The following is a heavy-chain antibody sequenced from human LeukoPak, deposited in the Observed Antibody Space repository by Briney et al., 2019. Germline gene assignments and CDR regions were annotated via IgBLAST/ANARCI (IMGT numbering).Heavy chain of an antibody. CDR3: AKDIATIGWLHGPADY. CDR1: GFTFDDYT. V-gene: IGHV3-43*02. CDR2: ISGDGGST. D-gene: IGHD5-24*01. J-gene: IGHJ4*02. Sequence: PGGSLRLSCAASGFTFDDYTMHWVRQAPGKGLEWVSLISGDGGSTYYADSVKGRFTISRDNSKNSLYLQMNSLRTEDTALYYCAKDIATIGWLHGPADYWGQGTLVTVSS.